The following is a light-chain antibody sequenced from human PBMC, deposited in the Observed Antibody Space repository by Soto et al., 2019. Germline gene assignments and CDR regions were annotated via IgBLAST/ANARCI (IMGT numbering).Light chain of an antibody. V-gene: IGLV2-14*01. Sequence: QSVLTQPASVSGSPGQSITISCTGTGSDIGAYNSVSWYQQHPGKAPKLIVFQVSFRPSAVSDRFSGSKSDNTASLTISGLQAEDEGDYYCNSYTSNNTYVFGTGTKVTVL. CDR1: GSDIGAYNS. CDR3: NSYTSNNTYV. CDR2: QVS. J-gene: IGLJ1*01.